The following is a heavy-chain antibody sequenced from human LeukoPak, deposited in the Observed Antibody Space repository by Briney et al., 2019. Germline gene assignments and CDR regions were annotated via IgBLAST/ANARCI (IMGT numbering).Heavy chain of an antibody. CDR3: ARERIRYDILTGYYYFDY. CDR2: IIPIFGTA. J-gene: IGHJ4*02. CDR1: GGTFSSYA. V-gene: IGHV1-69*05. D-gene: IGHD3-9*01. Sequence: ASVKVSCKASGGTFSSYAISWVRQAPGQGLEWMGGIIPIFGTANYAQKFQGRVTITTDESTSTAYMELSSLRSEDTARYYCARERIRYDILTGYYYFDYWGQGTLVTVSS.